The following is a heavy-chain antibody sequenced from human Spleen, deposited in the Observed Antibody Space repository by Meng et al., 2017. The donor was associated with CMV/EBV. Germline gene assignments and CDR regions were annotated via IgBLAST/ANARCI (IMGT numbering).Heavy chain of an antibody. CDR3: ARVVDDLSIAARRVGMDV. CDR1: GGSVSSGDYY. V-gene: IGHV4-61*08. CDR2: INHSGST. J-gene: IGHJ6*02. Sequence: SETLSLTCTVSGGSVSSGDYYWTWIRQPPGKGLEWIGEINHSGSTNYNPSLKSRVTISVDTSKNQFSLKLSSVTAADTAVYYCARVVDDLSIAARRVGMDVWGQGTTVTVSS. D-gene: IGHD6-6*01.